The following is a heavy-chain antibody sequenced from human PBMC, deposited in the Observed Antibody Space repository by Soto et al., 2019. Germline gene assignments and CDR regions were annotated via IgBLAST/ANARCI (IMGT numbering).Heavy chain of an antibody. CDR1: GGSISSSSYY. CDR3: ARTAVEVGATCFDS. CDR2: IYYSGST. J-gene: IGHJ4*02. V-gene: IGHV4-39*01. D-gene: IGHD1-26*01. Sequence: QLQLQESCPGLVKPSETLSLTCTGSGGSISSSSYYWGWIRQPPGKALEWIGSIYYSGSTYYNPSLKRRGTLSVDTSKNQLSLKLSSVSAADTAVYYCARTAVEVGATCFDSWGQGTLVTVST.